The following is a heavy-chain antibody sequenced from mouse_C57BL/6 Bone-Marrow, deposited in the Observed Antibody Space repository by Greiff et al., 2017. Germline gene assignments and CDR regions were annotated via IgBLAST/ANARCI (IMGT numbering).Heavy chain of an antibody. J-gene: IGHJ2*01. CDR1: GFTFSDYG. CDR2: ISRGSSTI. V-gene: IGHV5-17*01. CDR3: ARTRLLCPFDY. Sequence: EVMLVESGGGLVKPGGSLKLSCAASGFTFSDYGMHWVRQAPEKGLEWVAYISRGSSTIYYADTVKGRFTISSDNAKNTLFLQMTSLRSEDTAMYYCARTRLLCPFDYWGQGTTLTVSS. D-gene: IGHD2-3*01.